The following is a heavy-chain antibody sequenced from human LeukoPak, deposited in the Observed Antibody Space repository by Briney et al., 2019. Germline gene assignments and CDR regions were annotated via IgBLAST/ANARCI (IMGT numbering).Heavy chain of an antibody. V-gene: IGHV1-69*05. Sequence: SVKVSCKASGGTFSSYAISWVRQAPGQGLEWMGGIIPIFGTANYAQKFQGRVTMTTDTSTSTAYMELRSLRSDDTAVYYCARVVPIAAAGRYNWFDPWGQGTLVTVSS. J-gene: IGHJ5*02. CDR3: ARVVPIAAAGRYNWFDP. D-gene: IGHD6-13*01. CDR2: IIPIFGTA. CDR1: GGTFSSYA.